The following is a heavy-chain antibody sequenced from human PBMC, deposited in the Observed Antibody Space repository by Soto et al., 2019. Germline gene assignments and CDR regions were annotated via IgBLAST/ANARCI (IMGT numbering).Heavy chain of an antibody. CDR2: IYHSGST. V-gene: IGHV4-30-2*01. CDR1: GGSISGGGYS. J-gene: IGHJ4*02. CDR3: ASSHAGAHITAAVH. Sequence: SSETLSLTCAVSGGSISGGGYSWNWIRQPPGKGLEWIGYIYHSGSTYYNPSLKSRVTISVDRSKNQFSLKLSSVTAADTAVYYCASSHAGAHITAAVHWGQGTLVTVSS. D-gene: IGHD6-13*01.